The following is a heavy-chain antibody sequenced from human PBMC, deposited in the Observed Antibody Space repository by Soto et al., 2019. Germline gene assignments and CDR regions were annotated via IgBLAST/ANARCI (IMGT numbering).Heavy chain of an antibody. D-gene: IGHD3-3*01. CDR2: INHSGST. CDR1: GGSFSGYY. J-gene: IGHJ4*02. V-gene: IGHV4-34*01. CDR3: ARRFAPVLRFLEWRYYFDY. Sequence: QVQLQQWGAGLLKPSETLSLTCAVYGGSFSGYYWSWIRQPPGKGLEWIGEINHSGSTNYNPSLKCRVTISVDTSKNQFSLKLSSVTAADTAVYYCARRFAPVLRFLEWRYYFDYWGQGTLVTVSS.